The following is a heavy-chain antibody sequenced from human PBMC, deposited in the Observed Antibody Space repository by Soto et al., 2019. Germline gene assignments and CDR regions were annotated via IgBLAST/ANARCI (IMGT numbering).Heavy chain of an antibody. J-gene: IGHJ6*02. D-gene: IGHD3-22*01. CDR1: GYTFTSYG. Sequence: ASLKVSCKASGYTFTSYGINWVRQAPGQGLEWLGWISAYDGYTNYAQILQGRVSMTTDTSTKTAYMELRSLRSDDTAMYYCARGGFYDSSGASNYYYYGMNVWGQGTTVNVS. CDR2: ISAYDGYT. V-gene: IGHV1-18*01. CDR3: ARGGFYDSSGASNYYYYGMNV.